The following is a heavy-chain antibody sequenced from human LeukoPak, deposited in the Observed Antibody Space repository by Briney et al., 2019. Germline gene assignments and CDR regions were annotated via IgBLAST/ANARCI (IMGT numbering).Heavy chain of an antibody. V-gene: IGHV3-23*01. Sequence: GGSLRLSCAASGFTFSSYGMSWARQAPGKGLEWVSAISGSGGSTYYADSVKGRFTISRDNSKNTLYLQMNSLRAEDTAVYYCAKAVRGVPIYHMDVWGKGTTVTISS. CDR1: GFTFSSYG. CDR2: ISGSGGST. J-gene: IGHJ6*03. CDR3: AKAVRGVPIYHMDV. D-gene: IGHD3-10*02.